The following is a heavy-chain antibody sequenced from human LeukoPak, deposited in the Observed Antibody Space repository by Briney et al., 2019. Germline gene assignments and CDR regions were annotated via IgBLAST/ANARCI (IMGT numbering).Heavy chain of an antibody. CDR2: IYTSGST. Sequence: SQTLCLICTVSGVSISSGSYYWSWIRQPAGKGLEWIGRIYTSGSTNYNPSLKRRVTISVDTSKNQFSLKLSSVTAADTAVYYCATGKGKALIAARIYFDYWGQGTLVTVSS. D-gene: IGHD6-6*01. V-gene: IGHV4-61*02. J-gene: IGHJ4*02. CDR3: ATGKGKALIAARIYFDY. CDR1: GVSISSGSYY.